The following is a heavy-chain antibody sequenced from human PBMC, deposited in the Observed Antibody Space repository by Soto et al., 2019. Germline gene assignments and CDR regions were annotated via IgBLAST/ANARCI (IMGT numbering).Heavy chain of an antibody. D-gene: IGHD6-6*01. V-gene: IGHV1-18*01. CDR3: ARDYRPVYYYGMDV. CDR2: ISAYNGNT. Sequence: QVQLVQSGAEVKKPGASVQVSCKASGYTFTSYGISWVRQAPGQGLEWMGWISAYNGNTNYAQKLQGRVTMTTDTSTSTACMERRRLRSDATAVYYCARDYRPVYYYGMDVWGQGTTVTVSS. CDR1: GYTFTSYG. J-gene: IGHJ6*02.